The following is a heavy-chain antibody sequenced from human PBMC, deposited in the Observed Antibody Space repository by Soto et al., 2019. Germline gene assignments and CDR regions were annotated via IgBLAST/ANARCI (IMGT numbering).Heavy chain of an antibody. V-gene: IGHV6-1*01. J-gene: IGHJ4*02. CDR1: GDSVSSNS. CDR2: TYYMSKWHN. CDR3: TRGFLKSGFDC. D-gene: IGHD3-10*01. Sequence: SQTLSLTCAISGDSVSSNSWNWVRQSPSRGLEWLGRTYYMSKWHNDYAVSVKSRITINPDTSKNQFSLQLNSVIPEDTALYYCTRGFLKSGFDCWGQGTLVTVSS.